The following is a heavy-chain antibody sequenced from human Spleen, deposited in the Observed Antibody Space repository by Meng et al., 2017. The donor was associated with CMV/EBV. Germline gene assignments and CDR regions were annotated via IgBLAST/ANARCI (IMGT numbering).Heavy chain of an antibody. Sequence: QVSCKGSVYSFTSYWIGWVRQMPGKGLEWMGIIYPGDSDTRYSPSFQGQVTISADKSISTAYLQWSSLKASDTAMYYCARRPGYSGNWFDPWGQGTLVTVSS. CDR2: IYPGDSDT. D-gene: IGHD3-9*01. J-gene: IGHJ5*02. V-gene: IGHV5-51*01. CDR3: ARRPGYSGNWFDP. CDR1: VYSFTSYW.